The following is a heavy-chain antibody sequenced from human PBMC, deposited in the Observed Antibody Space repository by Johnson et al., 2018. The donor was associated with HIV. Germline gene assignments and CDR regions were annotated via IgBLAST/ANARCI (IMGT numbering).Heavy chain of an antibody. CDR3: ARDREQLVRYAFDI. J-gene: IGHJ3*02. V-gene: IGHV3-30*04. D-gene: IGHD6-6*01. CDR2: IRYDGSNK. Sequence: QVQLVESGGGVVQPGRSLRLSCAASGFTFSDYAMHWVRQAPGKGLEWVAFIRYDGSNKYYADSVKGRFTISRDNSKNTLYLQMNSLRAEDTAVYYCARDREQLVRYAFDIWGQGTMVTVSS. CDR1: GFTFSDYA.